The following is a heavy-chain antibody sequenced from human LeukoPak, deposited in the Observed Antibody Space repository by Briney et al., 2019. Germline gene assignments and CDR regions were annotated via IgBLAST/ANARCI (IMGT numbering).Heavy chain of an antibody. CDR2: MNTNSGNT. Sequence: ASVKVSCKASGYTFTSYDINWVRQATGQGLEWMGWMNTNSGNTGYAQKFQGRVTMTRNTSISTAYMELSSLRSEDTAVYYCARGFSSGYYALLYYYYGMDVWGQGTTVTVSS. V-gene: IGHV1-8*01. CDR1: GYTFTSYD. D-gene: IGHD3-22*01. CDR3: ARGFSSGYYALLYYYYGMDV. J-gene: IGHJ6*02.